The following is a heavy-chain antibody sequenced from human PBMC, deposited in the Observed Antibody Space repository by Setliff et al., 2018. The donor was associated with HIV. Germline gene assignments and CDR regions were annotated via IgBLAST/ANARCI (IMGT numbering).Heavy chain of an antibody. CDR2: IHYSGAT. D-gene: IGHD2-8*01. CDR1: GGSISSHY. Sequence: SETLSLTCTVSGGSISSHYWIWIRQPPGKGLEWIGYIHYSGATNYNPSLKSRVTISLDTSRTQFSLRLSSVTATDTAVYYCARHSPNVGVRGDAFDIWGQGTVVTVSS. J-gene: IGHJ3*02. V-gene: IGHV4-59*08. CDR3: ARHSPNVGVRGDAFDI.